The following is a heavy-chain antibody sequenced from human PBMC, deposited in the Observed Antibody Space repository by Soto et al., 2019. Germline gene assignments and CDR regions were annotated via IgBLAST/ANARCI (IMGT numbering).Heavy chain of an antibody. V-gene: IGHV1-2*02. CDR3: AKERGSNSLHPSYNWFDT. Sequence: QVQLVQSGAEVKKPGASVKVSCKASGYIFTDYHIHWVRQAPGQGLEFMGWINTDNGGAGSAQQFQGRVTVTRDTSITTVYLELSNLRSDDTAVYFCAKERGSNSLHPSYNWFDTWGLGTLITVSS. D-gene: IGHD6-13*01. CDR2: INTDNGGA. J-gene: IGHJ5*02. CDR1: GYIFTDYH.